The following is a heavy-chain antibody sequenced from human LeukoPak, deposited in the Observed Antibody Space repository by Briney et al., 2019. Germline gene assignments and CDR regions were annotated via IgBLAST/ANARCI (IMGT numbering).Heavy chain of an antibody. D-gene: IGHD1-20*01. CDR3: ANNWNYLDY. Sequence: GVSLRLSCAASGFTVSSYGMHWVRQAPGKGLEWVAVISYDGSNKYYADSVKGRFTISRDNSKNALYLQMNSLRAEDTAVYYCANNWNYLDYWGQGTLVTVSS. V-gene: IGHV3-30*18. CDR1: GFTVSSYG. CDR2: ISYDGSNK. J-gene: IGHJ4*02.